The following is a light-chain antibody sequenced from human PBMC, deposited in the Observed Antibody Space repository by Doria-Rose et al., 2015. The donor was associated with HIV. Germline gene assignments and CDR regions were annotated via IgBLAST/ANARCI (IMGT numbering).Light chain of an antibody. CDR3: RQYGTSWT. Sequence: TQSPGTLSLSPGERATLSCRASQSFSSTYLAWYQQRPGQAPSLLIYDGSTRATGIPDRFSASGSGTDFTLTINRLEPEDFALYYCRQYGTSWTFGQGTKVEI. J-gene: IGKJ1*01. CDR1: QSFSSTY. CDR2: DGS. V-gene: IGKV3-20*01.